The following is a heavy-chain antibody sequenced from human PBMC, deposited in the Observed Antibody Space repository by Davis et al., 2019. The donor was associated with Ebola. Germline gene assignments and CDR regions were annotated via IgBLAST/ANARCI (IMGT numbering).Heavy chain of an antibody. CDR3: ARVGSSEGGLDY. CDR2: ISSSSSYT. CDR1: GFTFSDYY. V-gene: IGHV3-11*06. Sequence: GESLKISCAASGFTFSDYYMSWIRQAPGKGLEWVSYISSSSSYTNYADSVKGRFTISRDNAKNSLYLQMNSLRAEDTAVYYCARVGSSEGGLDYWGQETLVTVSS. D-gene: IGHD6-6*01. J-gene: IGHJ4*02.